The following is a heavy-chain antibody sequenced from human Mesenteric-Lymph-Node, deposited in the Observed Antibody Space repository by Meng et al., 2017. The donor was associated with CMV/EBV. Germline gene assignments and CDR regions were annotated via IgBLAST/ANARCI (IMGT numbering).Heavy chain of an antibody. CDR3: VRDAGRRDGYNYLGYFDY. CDR1: GFTFSYYW. D-gene: IGHD5-24*01. V-gene: IGHV3-74*01. J-gene: IGHJ4*02. Sequence: GESLKISCAASGFTFSYYWMHWVRQVPGKGLVWVSSINADGSSPTYADSVKGRFTISRDNAKNTLYLQMDSLRADDTAVYYCVRDAGRRDGYNYLGYFDYGGQGTLVTVSS. CDR2: INADGSSP.